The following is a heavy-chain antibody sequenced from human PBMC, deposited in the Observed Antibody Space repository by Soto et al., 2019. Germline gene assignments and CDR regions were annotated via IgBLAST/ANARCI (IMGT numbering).Heavy chain of an antibody. J-gene: IGHJ6*03. V-gene: IGHV3-11*01. CDR3: AREGGPGYGRKYYYYYYMDV. Sequence: PGGSLRLSCAASGFTFSDYYMSWIRQAPGKGLEWVSYISSSGSTIYYADSVKGRFTISRDNAKNSLYLQMNSLRAEDTAVYYCAREGGPGYGRKYYYYYYMDVWGKGTTVTVSS. CDR2: ISSSGSTI. CDR1: GFTFSDYY. D-gene: IGHD1-1*01.